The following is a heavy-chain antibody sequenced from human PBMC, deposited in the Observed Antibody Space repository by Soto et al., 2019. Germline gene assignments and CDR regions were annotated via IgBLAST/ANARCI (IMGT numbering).Heavy chain of an antibody. D-gene: IGHD3-16*01. CDR3: ARNRGFNYDYEILDY. V-gene: IGHV5-51*01. CDR2: VYPDDSDV. Sequence: GESLKISCKGSGYSFSNFWVAWVRQMPGQGLEWMGIVYPDDSDVRYSPSFEGQVSISADRSINTASLQWSSLKASDTAIYYCARNRGFNYDYEILDYWGQGTLVTVSS. J-gene: IGHJ4*02. CDR1: GYSFSNFW.